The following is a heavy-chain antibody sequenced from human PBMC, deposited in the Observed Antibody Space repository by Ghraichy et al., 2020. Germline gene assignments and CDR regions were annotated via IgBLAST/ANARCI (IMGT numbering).Heavy chain of an antibody. D-gene: IGHD6-19*01. CDR3: AKDWLKNFIYYFDS. J-gene: IGHJ4*02. Sequence: GESLNISCKVSGFTSSNYAMKWVRQVPGKGLEWVSGISGDGDRTNYADSVKGRFNISRDNSKNILYLEMSSLRVEDTAIYFCAKDWLKNFIYYFDSWGLGTQVTVSS. CDR1: GFTSSNYA. CDR2: ISGDGDRT. V-gene: IGHV3-23*01.